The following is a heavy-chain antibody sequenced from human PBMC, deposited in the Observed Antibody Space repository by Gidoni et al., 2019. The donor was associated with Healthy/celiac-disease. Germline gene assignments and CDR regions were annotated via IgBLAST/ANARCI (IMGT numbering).Heavy chain of an antibody. Sequence: QVQLVQSGAEVKKPGASVKVSCKASGYTFTGYYMHWVRQAPGQGLEWMGWINPNSGGTNYAQKFQGWVTMTRDTSISTAYMELSRLRSDDTAVYYCARDLGYCSGGSCYSFAFDIWGQGTMVTVSS. D-gene: IGHD2-15*01. CDR1: GYTFTGYY. CDR2: INPNSGGT. J-gene: IGHJ3*02. V-gene: IGHV1-2*04. CDR3: ARDLGYCSGGSCYSFAFDI.